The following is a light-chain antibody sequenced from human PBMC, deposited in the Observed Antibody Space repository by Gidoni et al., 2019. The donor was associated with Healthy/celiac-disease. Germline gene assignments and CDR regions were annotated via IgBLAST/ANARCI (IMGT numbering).Light chain of an antibody. CDR2: AAS. CDR3: QQYYSYPWT. Sequence: TITCRASQGISSYLAWYQQKPGKAPKLLIYAASTLQSGVPSRFSGSGSGTDFTLTISCLQSEDFATYYCQQYYSYPWTFXQXTKVEIK. CDR1: QGISSY. V-gene: IGKV1-8*01. J-gene: IGKJ1*01.